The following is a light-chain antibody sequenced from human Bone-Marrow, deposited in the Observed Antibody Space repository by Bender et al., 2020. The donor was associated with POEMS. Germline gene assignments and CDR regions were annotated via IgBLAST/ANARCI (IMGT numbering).Light chain of an antibody. CDR1: SSNIGAHA. CDR3: AVWDYSLNGWV. Sequence: QSVLTQPPSASGTPGQRVTISCSGGSSNIGAHAVNWYKHLPGTAPKLLIYSSHRRPSEVPDRFSGSRSGTSASLAISGLQSEDEADYYCAVWDYSLNGWVFGGGTELTVL. J-gene: IGLJ3*02. CDR2: SSH. V-gene: IGLV1-44*01.